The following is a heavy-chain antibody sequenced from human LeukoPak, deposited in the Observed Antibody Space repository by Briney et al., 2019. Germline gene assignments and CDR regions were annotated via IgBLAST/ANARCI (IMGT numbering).Heavy chain of an antibody. Sequence: ASVKVSCKASGYTFTGYYMHWVRQAPGQGLEWMGWINPNSGGTNYAQKFQGRVTMTRDTSISTAYMELSSLRSEDTAVYYCARGERDFWSGYYNPLDYWGQGTLVTVSS. CDR1: GYTFTGYY. V-gene: IGHV1-2*02. CDR2: INPNSGGT. CDR3: ARGERDFWSGYYNPLDY. D-gene: IGHD3-3*01. J-gene: IGHJ4*02.